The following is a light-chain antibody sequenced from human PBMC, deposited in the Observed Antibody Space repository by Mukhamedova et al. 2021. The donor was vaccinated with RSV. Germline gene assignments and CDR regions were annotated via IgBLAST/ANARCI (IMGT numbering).Light chain of an antibody. V-gene: IGKV3-20*01. Sequence: RASQSVSSSYLAWYQQKPGQAPRLLIYGASSRATGIPDRFSGSGSGTDFTLTISRLEPEDFAVYYCQQSRTFGPGTKVDIK. CDR2: GAS. J-gene: IGKJ3*01. CDR1: QSVSSSY. CDR3: QQSRT.